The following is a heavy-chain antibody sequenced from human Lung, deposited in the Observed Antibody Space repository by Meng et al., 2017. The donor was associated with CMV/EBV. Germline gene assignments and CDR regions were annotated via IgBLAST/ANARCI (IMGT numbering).Heavy chain of an antibody. V-gene: IGHV1-18*01. J-gene: IGHJ4*02. CDR2: ISAYHGHT. Sequence: ASGYTFTDYAISWVRLAPGQGLEWMGYISAYHGHTNYPQHLQGRVTMTTETSTSTAYMELTSLTSDDTAVYYCARDSPYSYYYDTDFWGQGTLVTVSS. D-gene: IGHD3-16*01. CDR3: ARDSPYSYYYDTDF. CDR1: GYTFTDYA.